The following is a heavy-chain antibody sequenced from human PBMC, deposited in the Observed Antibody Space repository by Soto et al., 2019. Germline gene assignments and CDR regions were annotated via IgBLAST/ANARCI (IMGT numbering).Heavy chain of an antibody. V-gene: IGHV6-1*01. Sequence: KQSQTLSLTCAISGDSVSSNSAAWNWIRQSPSRGLEWLGRTYYRSKWYNDYAVSVKSRITINPDTSKNQFSLQLNSVTHEDTAVYYCARDVGSSSWGYYYYGMDVWGQGTTVTVSS. D-gene: IGHD6-13*01. CDR2: TYYRSKWYN. CDR3: ARDVGSSSWGYYYYGMDV. CDR1: GDSVSSNSAA. J-gene: IGHJ6*02.